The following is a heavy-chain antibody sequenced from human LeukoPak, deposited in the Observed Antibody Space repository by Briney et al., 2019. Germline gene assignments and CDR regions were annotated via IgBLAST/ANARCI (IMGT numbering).Heavy chain of an antibody. Sequence: ASVKVSCKASGYTFTSYGISWVRQAPGQGLEWMGWISAYNGNTNYAQKLQGRVTMTTDTSTSTAYMELRSLGSDDTAVYYCARDFIFWRLPVYDSSGYPGYWGQGTLVTVSS. J-gene: IGHJ4*02. D-gene: IGHD3-22*01. V-gene: IGHV1-18*01. CDR2: ISAYNGNT. CDR1: GYTFTSYG. CDR3: ARDFIFWRLPVYDSSGYPGY.